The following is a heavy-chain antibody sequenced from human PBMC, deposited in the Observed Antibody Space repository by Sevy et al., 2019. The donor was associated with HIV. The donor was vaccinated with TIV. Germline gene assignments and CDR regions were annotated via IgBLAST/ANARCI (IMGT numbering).Heavy chain of an antibody. Sequence: GGSLRLSCAASGFSFSSYGMHWVRQAPGKGLEWMSYIQYDGSNKDYADSVKGRFTISRDNSKNTLYLQMNSLRVEDTAVFYCVKKGGGEGWDHLGQGTLVTVSS. CDR3: VKKGGGEGWDH. V-gene: IGHV3-30*02. D-gene: IGHD2-15*01. CDR2: IQYDGSNK. CDR1: GFSFSSYG. J-gene: IGHJ4*02.